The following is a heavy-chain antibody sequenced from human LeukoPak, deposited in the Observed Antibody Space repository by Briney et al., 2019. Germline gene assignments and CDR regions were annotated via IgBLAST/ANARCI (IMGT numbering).Heavy chain of an antibody. D-gene: IGHD4-17*01. J-gene: IGHJ4*02. V-gene: IGHV4-34*01. CDR1: GGSFSGYY. Sequence: SETLSLTCAVYGGSFSGYYWSWIRQPPGKGLEWIGEINHSGSTNYNPSLKSRVTISVDTSKNQFSLKLSSVTAADTGVYYCARDQDYGDYLDWGQGTLVTVSS. CDR3: ARDQDYGDYLD. CDR2: INHSGST.